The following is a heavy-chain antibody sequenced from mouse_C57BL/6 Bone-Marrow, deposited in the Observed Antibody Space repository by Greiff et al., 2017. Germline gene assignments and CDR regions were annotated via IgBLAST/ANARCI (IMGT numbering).Heavy chain of an antibody. V-gene: IGHV5-17*01. CDR3: AREDFYYGSSYGY. J-gene: IGHJ2*01. Sequence: EVQVVESGGGLVKPGGSLKLSCAASGFTFSDYGMHWVRQAPEKGLEWVAYISSGSSTIYYADTVKGRFTISRDNAKNTLFLQLTSLRSEDTAMYYCAREDFYYGSSYGYWGQGTTLTVSS. CDR1: GFTFSDYG. D-gene: IGHD1-1*01. CDR2: ISSGSSTI.